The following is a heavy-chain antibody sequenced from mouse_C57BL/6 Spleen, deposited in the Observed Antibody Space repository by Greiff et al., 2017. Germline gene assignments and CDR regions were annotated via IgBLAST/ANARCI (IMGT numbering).Heavy chain of an antibody. D-gene: IGHD1-1*01. V-gene: IGHV1-82*01. J-gene: IGHJ1*03. CDR3: AREMGFDGSSNWYFDV. CDR2: IYPGDGDT. Sequence: VQRVESGPELVKPGASVKISCKASGYAFSSSWMNWVKQRPGKGLEWIGRIYPGDGDTNYNGKFKGKATLTADKSSSTAYMQLSSLTSEDSAVYFCAREMGFDGSSNWYFDVWGTGTTVTVSS. CDR1: GYAFSSSW.